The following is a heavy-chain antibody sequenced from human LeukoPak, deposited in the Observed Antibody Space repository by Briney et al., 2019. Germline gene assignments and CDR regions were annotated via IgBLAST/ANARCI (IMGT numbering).Heavy chain of an antibody. CDR2: ISSSSSTI. CDR1: GFTFSSYA. D-gene: IGHD1-14*01. CDR3: ARDSSPEGFDH. Sequence: GGSLRLSCAASGFTFSSYAMGWVRQAPGKGLEWVSYISSSSSTIYYADSVKGRFTISRDNAKNSLYLQMNSLRAEDTAVYYCARDSSPEGFDHWGQGTLVTVSS. J-gene: IGHJ4*02. V-gene: IGHV3-48*01.